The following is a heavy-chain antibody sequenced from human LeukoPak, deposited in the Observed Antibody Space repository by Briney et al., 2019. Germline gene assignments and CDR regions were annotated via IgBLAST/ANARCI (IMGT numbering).Heavy chain of an antibody. V-gene: IGHV2-5*01. CDR3: AHIESTAPDIVVVVARNWFDP. CDR1: GFSLSTSGVG. Sequence: SGPTLVNPTQTLTLTCTFSGFSLSTSGVGVGWIRQPPGKALEWLALIYWNDYKRYSPSLKSRLTITKDTSKNQVVLTMTNMDPVDTATYYCAHIESTAPDIVVVVARNWFDPWGQGTLVTVSS. CDR2: IYWNDYK. J-gene: IGHJ5*02. D-gene: IGHD2-15*01.